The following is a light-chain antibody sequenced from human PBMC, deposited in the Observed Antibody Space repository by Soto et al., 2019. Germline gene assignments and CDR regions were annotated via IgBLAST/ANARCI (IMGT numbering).Light chain of an antibody. CDR2: GAS. CDR1: QSVSSTY. CDR3: EQRINWPPSMT. J-gene: IGKJ5*01. Sequence: IGVKNSPRTLTLTPGERATLSCRASQSVSSTYLAWYQQKRGQAPRLLIYGASSRATGTPDRFRGSGAGTDFTLTISSLEPDAFAVYYCEQRINWPPSMTFGQGTRLEIK. V-gene: IGKV3D-20*02.